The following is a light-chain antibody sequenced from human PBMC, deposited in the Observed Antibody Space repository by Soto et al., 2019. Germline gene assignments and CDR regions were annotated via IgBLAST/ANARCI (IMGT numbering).Light chain of an antibody. CDR3: QTWGTGIQGV. CDR2: LNSDGSH. Sequence: QPVLTQSPSASASLGASVKLTCTLSSGHSSYAIAWHQQQPEEGPRYLMKLNSDGSHSKGDGIPDRFSGSSSGAERYLTISSLQSEDEGDYYCQTWGTGIQGVFGGGTKLTVL. V-gene: IGLV4-69*01. J-gene: IGLJ3*02. CDR1: SGHSSYA.